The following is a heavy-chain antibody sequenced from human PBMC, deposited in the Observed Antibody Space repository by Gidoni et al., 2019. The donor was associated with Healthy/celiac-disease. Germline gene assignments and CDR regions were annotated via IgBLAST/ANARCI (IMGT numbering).Heavy chain of an antibody. Sequence: QVQLQQWGAGLLKPSETMSPTCAVEGGSFSGYYWSWIRQPPGKGLDWIGEINHSGSTNYNPSLKSRVTISVDTSKNQFSLKLSSVTAADTAVYYCASWSGGSGSYSLNWGQGTLVTVSS. D-gene: IGHD3-10*01. CDR1: GGSFSGYY. V-gene: IGHV4-34*01. CDR3: ASWSGGSGSYSLN. J-gene: IGHJ4*02. CDR2: INHSGST.